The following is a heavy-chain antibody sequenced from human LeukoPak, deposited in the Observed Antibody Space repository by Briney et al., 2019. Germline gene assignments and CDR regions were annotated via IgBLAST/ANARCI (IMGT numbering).Heavy chain of an antibody. CDR2: ISYDGSNK. D-gene: IGHD3-22*01. CDR1: GFTFSSYG. CDR3: AKSRSGYWFYFDY. J-gene: IGHJ4*02. V-gene: IGHV3-30*18. Sequence: GGSLRLSCAASGFTFSSYGMHWVRQAPGKGLEWVAVISYDGSNKYYADSVKGRFTISRDNSKNTLYLQMNSLRAEDTAVYYCAKSRSGYWFYFDYWGQGTLVTVSS.